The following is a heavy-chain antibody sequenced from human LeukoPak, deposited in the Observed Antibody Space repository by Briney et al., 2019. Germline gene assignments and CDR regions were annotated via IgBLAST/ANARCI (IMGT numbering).Heavy chain of an antibody. J-gene: IGHJ6*02. CDR1: GFTFSSYV. D-gene: IGHD6-13*01. CDR3: ARDPAAAGPRPPSYYYYGMDV. V-gene: IGHV3-30-3*01. CDR2: ISYDGSNK. Sequence: PGGSLRLSCAASGFTFSSYVMHWVRQAPGKGLEWVAVISYDGSNKCYADSVKGRFTISRDNSKNTLYLQMNSLRAEDTAVYYCARDPAAAGPRPPSYYYYGMDVWGQGTTVTVSS.